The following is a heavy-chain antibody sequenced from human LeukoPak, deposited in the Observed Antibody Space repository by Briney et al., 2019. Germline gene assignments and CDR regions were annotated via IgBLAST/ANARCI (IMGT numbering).Heavy chain of an antibody. CDR1: GGSISSYY. CDR3: AREGKITMVRGVIRYYYMDV. Sequence: SETLSLTCTVSGGSISSYYWSWIRQPPGKGLEWIGYIYGSTNYNPSLKSRITISVDTSKNQFSLKLSSVTAADTAVYYCAREGKITMVRGVIRYYYMDVWGKGTTVTISS. J-gene: IGHJ6*03. D-gene: IGHD3-10*01. CDR2: IYGST. V-gene: IGHV4-59*01.